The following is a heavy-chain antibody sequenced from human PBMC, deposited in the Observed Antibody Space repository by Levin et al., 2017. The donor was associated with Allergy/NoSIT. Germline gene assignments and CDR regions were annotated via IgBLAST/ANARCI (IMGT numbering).Heavy chain of an antibody. J-gene: IGHJ4*02. CDR1: GFTFGDYA. CDR3: TTMGGMYYYDPPPPVAYFDY. V-gene: IGHV3-49*04. D-gene: IGHD3-22*01. Sequence: PGGSLRLSCTTSGFTFGDYAMSWVRQAPGKGLEWVSFIRSKTYGGTTEYAASVKGRIIISRDDSKSIAHLQMNSLRTEDTAVYYCTTMGGMYYYDPPPPVAYFDYWGQGTLVTVSS. CDR2: IRSKTYGGTT.